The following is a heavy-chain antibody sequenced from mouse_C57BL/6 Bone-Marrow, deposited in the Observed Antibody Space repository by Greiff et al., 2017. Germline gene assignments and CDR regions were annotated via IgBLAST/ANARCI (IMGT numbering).Heavy chain of an antibody. V-gene: IGHV14-4*01. CDR2: IDPENGDT. D-gene: IGHD1-1*01. J-gene: IGHJ1*03. CDR3: TTGHYYGSSYVCLYFDV. Sequence: VQLKESGAELVRPGASVKLSCTASGFNIKDDYMHWVKQRPEQGLEWIGWIDPENGDTEYASKFQGKATITADTSSNTAYLQLSSLTSEDTAVYYCTTGHYYGSSYVCLYFDVWGTGTTVTVSS. CDR1: GFNIKDDY.